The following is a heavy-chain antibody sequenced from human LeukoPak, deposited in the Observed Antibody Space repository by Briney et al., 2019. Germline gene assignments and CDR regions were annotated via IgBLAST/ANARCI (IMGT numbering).Heavy chain of an antibody. J-gene: IGHJ6*02. V-gene: IGHV4-31*03. D-gene: IGHD3-10*01. Sequence: SQTLSLTCTVSGGSISSGGYYWSWIRQHPGKGLEWIGYIYYSGSTYYNPSLKSRVTISVDTSKNQFSLKLSSVTAADTAVYYCARGEYGSGSLNYYYYGTDVWGQGTTVTVSS. CDR1: GGSISSGGYY. CDR2: IYYSGST. CDR3: ARGEYGSGSLNYYYYGTDV.